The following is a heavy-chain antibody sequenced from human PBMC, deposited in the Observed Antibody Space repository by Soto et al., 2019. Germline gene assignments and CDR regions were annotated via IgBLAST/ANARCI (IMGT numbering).Heavy chain of an antibody. J-gene: IGHJ5*02. CDR1: GGSISSGGYY. Sequence: PSETLSLTCTVSGGSISSGGYYWSWIRQHPGKGLEWIGYIYYSGSTYYNPSLKSRVTISVDTSKNQFSLKLSSVTAADTAVYYCARDSERLRKFGPWGQGTLVTVSS. V-gene: IGHV4-31*03. CDR3: ARDSERLRKFGP. CDR2: IYYSGST. D-gene: IGHD1-1*01.